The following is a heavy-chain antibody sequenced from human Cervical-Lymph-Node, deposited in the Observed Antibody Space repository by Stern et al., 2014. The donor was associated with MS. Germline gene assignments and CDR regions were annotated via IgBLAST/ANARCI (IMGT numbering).Heavy chain of an antibody. J-gene: IGHJ5*02. CDR3: ARWSVAWDA. Sequence: MQLVQSGAEVRKPGDSLKISCKTSGYRFINNWIAWVRQVPGKGLEWIGIISHGDSDISYRPSFQGHVTISADKSLSTDLLQRSGLKASDSAVYYCARWSVAWDAWGQGALITVSS. CDR1: GYRFINNW. V-gene: IGHV5-51*03. D-gene: IGHD2-21*01. CDR2: ISHGDSDI.